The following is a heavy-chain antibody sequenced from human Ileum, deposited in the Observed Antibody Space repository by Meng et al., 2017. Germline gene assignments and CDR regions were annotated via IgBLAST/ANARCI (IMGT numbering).Heavy chain of an antibody. CDR3: ATGSFSSDLPFDY. CDR1: GGSVSSDTYF. D-gene: IGHD3-3*01. Sequence: VPLQGPGPGLVRPSETLSLTCTVSGGSVSSDTYFWSWIRQPPGKGLEWIGYIYFSGGTYYNPSLKSRVTISRDTSKKQFSLNLSSATAADTAVYYCATGSFSSDLPFDYWGQGTLVTVSS. CDR2: IYFSGGT. V-gene: IGHV4-61*01. J-gene: IGHJ4*02.